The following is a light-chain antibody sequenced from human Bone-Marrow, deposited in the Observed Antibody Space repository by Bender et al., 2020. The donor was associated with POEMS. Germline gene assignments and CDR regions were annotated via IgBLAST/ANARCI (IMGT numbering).Light chain of an antibody. Sequence: QSALTQPASVSGSPGQSITIPCTGTNSDVGGHSFVSWYQQHPGKAPKLIIYEGTKRPSGVSYRFSGSKSGNTAFLTIFGLQGDDEADYFCGSYTTSGSYVFGTGTSVTVL. V-gene: IGLV2-14*01. CDR2: EGT. CDR3: GSYTTSGSYV. CDR1: NSDVGGHSF. J-gene: IGLJ1*01.